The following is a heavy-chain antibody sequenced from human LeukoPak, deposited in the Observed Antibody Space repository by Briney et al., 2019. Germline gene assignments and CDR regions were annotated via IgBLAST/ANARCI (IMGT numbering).Heavy chain of an antibody. CDR3: ARVPAAAGTVFLDY. CDR1: GGSISSYY. V-gene: IGHV4-59*01. CDR2: IYYSGST. Sequence: SETLSLTCTVSGGSISSYYWSWIRQPPGKGLEWIGYIYYSGSTNYNPSLKSRVTISVDTSKNQFSLKLSSVTAADTAAYYCARVPAAAGTVFLDYWGQGTLVTVSS. J-gene: IGHJ4*02. D-gene: IGHD6-13*01.